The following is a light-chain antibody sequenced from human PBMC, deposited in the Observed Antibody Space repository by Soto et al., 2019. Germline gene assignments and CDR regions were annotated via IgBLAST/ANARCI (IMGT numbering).Light chain of an antibody. J-gene: IGKJ2*01. CDR2: GAS. Sequence: EIVMTQSPATLSVSPGERATLSCRASQSVSSNLAWYQQKPGQAPRLLIYGASPRATGIPARFSGSGSGTECTLTSSSRQSEDGAVYDCQQYNNWPTYTFGQGTKLEIK. V-gene: IGKV3-15*01. CDR3: QQYNNWPTYT. CDR1: QSVSSN.